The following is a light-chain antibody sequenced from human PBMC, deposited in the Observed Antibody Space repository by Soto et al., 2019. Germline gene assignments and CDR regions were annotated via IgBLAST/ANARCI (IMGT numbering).Light chain of an antibody. Sequence: QMTQSPSSLSASVGDRVTITCRASQSIATFLNWYQQRLGKAPKLLIYAASDLKSGVPSRFSGSGSGTDFTLTISSLQPEDFESYYCQQSYDGPQTFGQGTKVEI. CDR3: QQSYDGPQT. CDR1: QSIATF. CDR2: AAS. V-gene: IGKV1-39*01. J-gene: IGKJ1*01.